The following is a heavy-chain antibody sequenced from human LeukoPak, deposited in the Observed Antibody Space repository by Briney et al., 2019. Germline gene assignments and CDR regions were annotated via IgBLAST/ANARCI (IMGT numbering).Heavy chain of an antibody. CDR2: INPSGGST. Sequence: ASVKVSCKASGYTFTGYYMHWVRQAPGQGLEWMGIINPSGGSTSYAQKFQGRVTMTRDTSTSTVYMELSSLRSEDTAVYYFARVEDGIRYFDWLLTSPPGGYFDYWGQGTLVTVSS. CDR1: GYTFTGYY. D-gene: IGHD3-9*01. V-gene: IGHV1-46*01. CDR3: ARVEDGIRYFDWLLTSPPGGYFDY. J-gene: IGHJ4*02.